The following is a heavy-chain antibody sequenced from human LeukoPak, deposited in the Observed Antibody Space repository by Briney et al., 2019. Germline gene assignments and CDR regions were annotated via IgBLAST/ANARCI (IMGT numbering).Heavy chain of an antibody. CDR2: ISSSGSTI. Sequence: GGPLRLSCAASGFTFSDYYMSWIRQAPGKGLEWVSYISSSGSTIYYADSVKGRFTISRDNAKNSLYLQMNSLRAEDTAVYYCARDGLLWFGELGNTPNDYWGQGTLVTVSS. J-gene: IGHJ4*02. V-gene: IGHV3-11*01. CDR1: GFTFSDYY. CDR3: ARDGLLWFGELGNTPNDY. D-gene: IGHD3-10*01.